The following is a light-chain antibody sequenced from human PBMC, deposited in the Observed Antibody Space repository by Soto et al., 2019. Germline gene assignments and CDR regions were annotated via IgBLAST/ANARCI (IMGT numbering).Light chain of an antibody. CDR1: QSVNSN. CDR3: QQYNNRPPDT. V-gene: IGKV3-15*01. CDR2: GAS. Sequence: EIVMTQSPATLSVSPGERATLSCRASQSVNSNLAWYQQKPGQAPRLLIYGASTRAAGIPARFSGSGSGTEISRTISSLQSEDFAVYDCQQYNNRPPDTFGQGTKLEIK. J-gene: IGKJ2*01.